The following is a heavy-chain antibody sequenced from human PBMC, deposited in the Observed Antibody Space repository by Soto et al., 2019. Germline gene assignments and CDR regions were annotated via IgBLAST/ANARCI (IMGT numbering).Heavy chain of an antibody. V-gene: IGHV3-23*01. CDR3: AKDSSGYPKHGFDP. J-gene: IGHJ5*02. Sequence: GGTLRLSCAASGFTFSSYAMSWVRQAPGKGLEWVSAISGSGGSTYYADSVKGRFTISRDNSKNTLYLQMNSLRAEDTAVYYCAKDSSGYPKHGFDPWGQGTMVTVYS. CDR1: GFTFSSYA. D-gene: IGHD3-22*01. CDR2: ISGSGGST.